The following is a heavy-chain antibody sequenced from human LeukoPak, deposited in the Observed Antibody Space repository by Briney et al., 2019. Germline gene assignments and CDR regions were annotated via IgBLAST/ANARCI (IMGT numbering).Heavy chain of an antibody. CDR1: GGSISRYY. CDR3: ARETSQKGAHYMDV. CDR2: IYYSGST. D-gene: IGHD3-16*01. J-gene: IGHJ6*03. Sequence: SETLSLTCTVSGGSISRYYWSWIRQPPGKGLEWSGYIYYSGSTNYNPSLKSRVTISVDTSKNQFSLKLSSVTAADTAVYYCARETSQKGAHYMDVWGKGTTVTISS. V-gene: IGHV4-59*01.